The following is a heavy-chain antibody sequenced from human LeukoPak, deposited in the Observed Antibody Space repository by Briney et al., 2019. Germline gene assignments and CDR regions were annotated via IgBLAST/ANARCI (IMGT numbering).Heavy chain of an antibody. D-gene: IGHD1-14*01. CDR1: GFSFSDSS. CDR2: ISSGSDTI. CDR3: ARDSEGS. J-gene: IGHJ4*02. Sequence: GGSLRLSCAGSGFSFSDSSMSWVRQAPGRGLEWVSYISSGSDTIYYADSVKGRFTISRDNAKNSLFLQMNSLRAEDTAVYYCARDSEGSWGQGTLVTVSS. V-gene: IGHV3-48*01.